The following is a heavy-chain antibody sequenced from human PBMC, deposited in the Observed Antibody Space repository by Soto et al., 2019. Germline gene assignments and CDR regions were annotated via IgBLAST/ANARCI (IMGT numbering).Heavy chain of an antibody. Sequence: QVQLQESGPGLVKPSQTLSLTCTVSGGSISSGGYYWSWIRQHPGKGLEWIGYIYYSGSTYYNPSLKSRVTISVDTSKNQFSLKRSSVTAADTAVYYCARGDYYGSGSYYKNFDYWGQGTLVTVSS. J-gene: IGHJ4*02. D-gene: IGHD3-10*01. V-gene: IGHV4-31*03. CDR2: IYYSGST. CDR3: ARGDYYGSGSYYKNFDY. CDR1: GGSISSGGYY.